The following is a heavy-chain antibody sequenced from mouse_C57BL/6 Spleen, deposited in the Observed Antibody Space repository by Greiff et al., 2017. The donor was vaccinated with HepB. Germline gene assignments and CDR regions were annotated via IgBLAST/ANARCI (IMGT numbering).Heavy chain of an antibody. J-gene: IGHJ2*01. V-gene: IGHV1-64*01. D-gene: IGHD2-4*01. CDR3: ARTQIYYDYEGFAY. CDR1: GYTFTSYW. CDR2: IHPNSGST. Sequence: VQLQHPGAELVKPGASVKLSCKASGYTFTSYWMHWVKQRPGQGLEWIGMIHPNSGSTNYNEKFKSKATLTVDKSSSTAYMQLSSLTSEDSAVYYCARTQIYYDYEGFAYWGQGTTLTVSS.